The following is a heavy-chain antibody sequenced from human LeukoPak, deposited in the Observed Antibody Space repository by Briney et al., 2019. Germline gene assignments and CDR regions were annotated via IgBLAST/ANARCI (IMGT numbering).Heavy chain of an antibody. CDR2: ISYDGSNK. CDR3: ARDSYYYDSSGDFDY. CDR1: GFTFSSYA. J-gene: IGHJ4*02. V-gene: IGHV3-30-3*01. D-gene: IGHD3-22*01. Sequence: PGGSLRLSCAASGFTFSSYAMHWVRQAPGKGLEWVAVISYDGSNKYYADSVKGRFTISRDNSKNTLYLQMNSLRAEDTAVYYCARDSYYYDSSGDFDYWGQGTLVTVSS.